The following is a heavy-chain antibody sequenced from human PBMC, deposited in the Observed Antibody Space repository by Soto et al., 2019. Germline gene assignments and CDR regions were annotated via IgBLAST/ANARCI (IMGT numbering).Heavy chain of an antibody. D-gene: IGHD3-22*01. CDR2: IRSKAYGGTT. CDR3: TREQDSSGCYFDY. Sequence: PGGSLRLSCTASGFTFGDYAMSWFRQVPGKGLEWVGFIRSKAYGGTTEYAASVKGRFTISRDDSKSIAYLQMNSLKTEDTAVYYCTREQDSSGCYFDYWGQGTLVTVSS. J-gene: IGHJ4*02. CDR1: GFTFGDYA. V-gene: IGHV3-49*03.